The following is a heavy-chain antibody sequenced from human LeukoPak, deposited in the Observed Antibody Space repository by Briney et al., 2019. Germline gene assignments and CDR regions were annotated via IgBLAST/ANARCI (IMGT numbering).Heavy chain of an antibody. Sequence: GGSLRLSCAASGFTFSSYGMHWVRQAPGKGLEWVAFIRYDGSNKYYADSVKGRFTISRDNSKNTLYLQMNSLRAEDTAVYYCARTVTVAGNWFDPWGQGTLDTVSS. D-gene: IGHD6-19*01. J-gene: IGHJ5*02. V-gene: IGHV3-30*02. CDR2: IRYDGSNK. CDR3: ARTVTVAGNWFDP. CDR1: GFTFSSYG.